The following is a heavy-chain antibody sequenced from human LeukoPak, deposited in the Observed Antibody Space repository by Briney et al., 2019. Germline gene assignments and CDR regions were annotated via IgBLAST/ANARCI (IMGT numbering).Heavy chain of an antibody. CDR3: ARLRRLRGLIIDNYFDY. J-gene: IGHJ4*02. D-gene: IGHD3-10*01. Sequence: GESLKISCKGSGYSFTSYWLGWVRQMPGKGLEWMGIIYPGDSDTTYRPSFQGQVTVSADKSISTAYLQWSSLKASDTAMYYCARLRRLRGLIIDNYFDYWGQGTLVTVSS. V-gene: IGHV5-51*01. CDR2: IYPGDSDT. CDR1: GYSFTSYW.